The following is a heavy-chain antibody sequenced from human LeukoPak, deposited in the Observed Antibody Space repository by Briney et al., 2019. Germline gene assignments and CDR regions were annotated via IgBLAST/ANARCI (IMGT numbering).Heavy chain of an antibody. CDR1: GFTFSSYA. D-gene: IGHD4-11*01. CDR3: ARTAMTTVGWFDP. V-gene: IGHV3-30-3*01. Sequence: GGSLRLSCASSGFTFSSYAMHWVRQAPGKGLEWVAVISYDGSNKYYADSVKGRFTISRDNSKNTLYLQMNSLRSEDTAVYYCARTAMTTVGWFDPWGQGTLVTVSS. J-gene: IGHJ5*02. CDR2: ISYDGSNK.